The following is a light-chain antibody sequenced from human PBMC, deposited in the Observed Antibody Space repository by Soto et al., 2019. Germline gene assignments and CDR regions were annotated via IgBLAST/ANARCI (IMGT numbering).Light chain of an antibody. Sequence: QSALTQPASVSGSPGQSITISCTGTSSDVGSYNLVSWYQQHPGKAPKLMIYEGSKRPSGVSNRFSGSKSGNTASLTISGLHAEDEAVYYCCSYAGSSSVVFGGGTKLTVL. V-gene: IGLV2-23*01. CDR2: EGS. J-gene: IGLJ2*01. CDR3: CSYAGSSSVV. CDR1: SSDVGSYNL.